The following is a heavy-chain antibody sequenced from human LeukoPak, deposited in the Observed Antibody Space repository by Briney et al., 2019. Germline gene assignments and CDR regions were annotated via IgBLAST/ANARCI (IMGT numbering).Heavy chain of an antibody. CDR3: ARGEGAARGPRPTPTDY. D-gene: IGHD6-6*01. J-gene: IGHJ4*02. CDR2: IYYSGST. Sequence: SETLSLTCTVSGGSISSYYWSWIRQPPGKGLEWIGYIYYSGSTYYNPSLKSRVTISVDTSKNQFSLKLSSVTAADTAVYYCARGEGAARGPRPTPTDYWGQGTLVTVSS. CDR1: GGSISSYY. V-gene: IGHV4-59*08.